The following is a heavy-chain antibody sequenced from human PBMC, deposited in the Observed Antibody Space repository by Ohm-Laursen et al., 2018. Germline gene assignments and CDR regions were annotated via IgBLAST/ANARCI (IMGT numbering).Heavy chain of an antibody. Sequence: GSLRLSCTASGFTFSSYAITWVRQAPGKGLEWVSSISSSSSYIYYADSVKGRFTISRDNSKNTLYLQMNSLRAEDTAVYYCAITTAAIVVVPAAYYGMDVWGQGTTVTVSS. J-gene: IGHJ6*02. D-gene: IGHD2-2*01. V-gene: IGHV3-21*01. CDR2: ISSSSSYI. CDR3: AITTAAIVVVPAAYYGMDV. CDR1: GFTFSSYA.